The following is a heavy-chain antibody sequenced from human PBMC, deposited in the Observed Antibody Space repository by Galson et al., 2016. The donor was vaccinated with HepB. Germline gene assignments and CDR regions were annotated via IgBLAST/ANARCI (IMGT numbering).Heavy chain of an antibody. CDR2: INGDGSST. CDR3: ARKSNGFDY. V-gene: IGHV3-74*01. J-gene: IGHJ4*02. CDR1: EFTFSSYW. Sequence: SLRLSCAASEFTFSSYWMHWVRQAPGKGLVWVSRINGDGSSTGYADSVKGRFTISRDYAENTLYLQMNSLRAEDTAVYYCARKSNGFDYWGQGALVTVSS.